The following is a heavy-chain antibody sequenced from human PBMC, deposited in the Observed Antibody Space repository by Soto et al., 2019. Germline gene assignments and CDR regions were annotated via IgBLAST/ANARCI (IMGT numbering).Heavy chain of an antibody. V-gene: IGHV4-59*01. D-gene: IGHD2-8*01. CDR1: GGSISSYY. J-gene: IGHJ5*02. CDR2: IYYSGST. CDR3: ARDSMAGLDP. Sequence: QVQLQESGPGLVKPSETLSLTCTVSGGSISSYYWSWIRQPPGKGLEWIGSIYYSGSTNYNPSLKSRVTISVDTSKNQFSLKLSSVTAADTAVYYCARDSMAGLDPWGQGTLVTVSS.